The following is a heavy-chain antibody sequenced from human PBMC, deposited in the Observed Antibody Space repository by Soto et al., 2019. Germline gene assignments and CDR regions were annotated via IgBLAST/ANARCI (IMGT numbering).Heavy chain of an antibody. J-gene: IGHJ6*02. Sequence: GESLKISCKGSGYSFTSYWIGWVRQMPGKGLEWMGIIYPGDSDTRYSPSFQGQVTISADKSISTAYLQWSSLKASDTAMYYCARQKQQITNDYYGMDVWGQGTTVTVSS. CDR2: IYPGDSDT. V-gene: IGHV5-51*01. CDR1: GYSFTSYW. D-gene: IGHD6-13*01. CDR3: ARQKQQITNDYYGMDV.